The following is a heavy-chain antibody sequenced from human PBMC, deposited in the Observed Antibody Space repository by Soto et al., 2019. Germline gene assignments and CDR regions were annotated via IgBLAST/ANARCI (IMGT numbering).Heavy chain of an antibody. CDR2: ISSNGGST. Sequence: GGSLRLSCAASGFTFSSYAMHWVRQAPGKGLEYVSAISSNGGSTYYANSVKGRFTISRDNSKNTLYLQMGSLRAEDMAVYYSARSPRYIVATIKYYYFDYWGQGTLVTVSS. D-gene: IGHD5-12*01. J-gene: IGHJ4*02. CDR3: ARSPRYIVATIKYYYFDY. CDR1: GFTFSSYA. V-gene: IGHV3-64*01.